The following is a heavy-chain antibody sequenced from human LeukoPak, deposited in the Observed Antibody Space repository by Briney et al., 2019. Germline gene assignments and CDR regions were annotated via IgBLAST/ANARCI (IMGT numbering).Heavy chain of an antibody. V-gene: IGHV3-30*18. CDR2: ISYDGSNK. CDR1: GFPFSSYG. Sequence: GGSLRLSCAASGFPFSSYGMHWVRQAPGKGLEWVAVISYDGSNKYYADSVKGRFTISRDNSKNTLYLQMNSLRAEDTAVYYCAKDYYDSSGYYYGDYWGQGTLVTVSS. D-gene: IGHD3-22*01. CDR3: AKDYYDSSGYYYGDY. J-gene: IGHJ4*02.